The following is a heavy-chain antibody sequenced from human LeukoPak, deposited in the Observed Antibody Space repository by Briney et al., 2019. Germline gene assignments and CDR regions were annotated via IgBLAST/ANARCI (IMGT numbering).Heavy chain of an antibody. D-gene: IGHD3-10*01. J-gene: IGHJ6*04. CDR2: ISYDGSNK. CDR1: GFTFSSYG. CDR3: AKDQGRERYYYYGMDV. V-gene: IGHV3-30*18. Sequence: QPGRSLRLSCAASGFTFSSYGMHWVSQAPGKGLKRVAVISYDGSNKYYADSVKGRFTISRDNSKNTLYLQMNSLRAEDTAVYYCAKDQGRERYYYYGMDVWGKGTTVTVSS.